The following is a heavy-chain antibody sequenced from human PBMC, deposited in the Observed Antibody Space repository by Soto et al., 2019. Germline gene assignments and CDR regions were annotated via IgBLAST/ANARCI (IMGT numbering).Heavy chain of an antibody. CDR2: INAGNGNT. Sequence: GASVKVSCKASGYTFTSYAMHWVRQAPGQRLEWMGWINAGNGNTKYSQKFQGRVTITRDTSASTAYMELSSLRSEDTAVYHCARKYCRAPCYSYYSGMDAWGQGTTVTVSS. CDR1: GYTFTSYA. CDR3: ARKYCRAPCYSYYSGMDA. D-gene: IGHD2-21*02. J-gene: IGHJ6*02. V-gene: IGHV1-3*01.